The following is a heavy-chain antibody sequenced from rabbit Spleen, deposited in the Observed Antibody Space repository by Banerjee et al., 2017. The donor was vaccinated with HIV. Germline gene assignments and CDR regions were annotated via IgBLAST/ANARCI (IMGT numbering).Heavy chain of an antibody. CDR3: ARDVAGREDFNL. V-gene: IGHV1S45*01. D-gene: IGHD4-2*01. CDR1: GLDASSSNW. J-gene: IGHJ4*01. Sequence: QEQLKESGGDLVKPGASLTLTCKASGLDASSSNWICWVRQAPGKGLEWIACIDVGRSGTTYYASWAKGRFTISKTSSTTVTLQMTSLTAADTATYFCARDVAGREDFNLWGHRHPGHRL. CDR2: IDVGRSGTT.